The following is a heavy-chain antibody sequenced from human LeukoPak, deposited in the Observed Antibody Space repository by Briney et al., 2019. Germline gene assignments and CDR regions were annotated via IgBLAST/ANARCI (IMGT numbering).Heavy chain of an antibody. CDR1: GYTFTSYD. CDR2: MNPNSGNT. D-gene: IGHD3-3*01. V-gene: IGHV1-8*01. Sequence: ASVKVSCKASGYTFTSYDINWVRQATGQGLEWMGWMNPNSGNTGYAQKFQGRVTMTRNTSISTAYMELSSLRSEDTAVYYCARALRITIFGAVIGAWFDPWGQGTLVTVSS. CDR3: ARALRITIFGAVIGAWFDP. J-gene: IGHJ5*02.